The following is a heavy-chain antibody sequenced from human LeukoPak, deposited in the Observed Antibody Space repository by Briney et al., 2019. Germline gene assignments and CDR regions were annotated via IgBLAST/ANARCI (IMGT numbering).Heavy chain of an antibody. Sequence: GGSLRLSCAASGFTFRNFAMTWVRQAPGKGLQWVSAIGENGDDKYYADSVKGRFTISRDNSKNMLFLQMNSLRAEDSAVYYCAKDTAQGYTYGTIEQDYWGQGTRVTVSS. V-gene: IGHV3-23*01. D-gene: IGHD5-18*01. CDR2: IGENGDDK. J-gene: IGHJ4*02. CDR1: GFTFRNFA. CDR3: AKDTAQGYTYGTIEQDY.